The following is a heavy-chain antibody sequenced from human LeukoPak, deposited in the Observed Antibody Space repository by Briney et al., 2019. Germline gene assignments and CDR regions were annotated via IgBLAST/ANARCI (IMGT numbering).Heavy chain of an antibody. CDR2: IYSGGST. CDR1: GFTVSSNY. J-gene: IGHJ5*02. V-gene: IGHV3-66*01. D-gene: IGHD6-6*01. Sequence: PGGSLRLSCAASGFTVSSNYMNWVRRAPGKGLEWVSVIYSGGSTYFADSVKGRFTISRDNSKNTLYLQMNSLRAEDTAVYYCARDLEYRTAGRFDPWGQGTLVTVSS. CDR3: ARDLEYRTAGRFDP.